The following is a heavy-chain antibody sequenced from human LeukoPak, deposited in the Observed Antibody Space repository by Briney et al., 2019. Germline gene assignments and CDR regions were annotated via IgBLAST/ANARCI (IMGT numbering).Heavy chain of an antibody. CDR2: ISSSSSYI. CDR1: GFTFSSYS. V-gene: IGHV3-21*01. D-gene: IGHD6-19*01. Sequence: PGGSLRLSCAASGFTFSSYSMNWVRQAPGKGLEWVPSISSSSSYIYYADSVKGRFTISRDNAKNSLYLQMNSLRAEDTAVYYCARMRYSSGWSDAFDIWGQGTMVTVSS. CDR3: ARMRYSSGWSDAFDI. J-gene: IGHJ3*02.